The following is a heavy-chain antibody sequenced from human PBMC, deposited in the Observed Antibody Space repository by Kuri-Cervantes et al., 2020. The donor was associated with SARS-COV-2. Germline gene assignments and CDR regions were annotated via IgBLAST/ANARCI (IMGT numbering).Heavy chain of an antibody. Sequence: GESLKISCAASGFTFSSYGMHWVRQAPGKGLEWVAVISYDGSNKYYADSVKGRFTISRDNSKNTLYLQMNSLRAEDTAVYYCARGGDCSGGSCYSGFDYWGQGTLVTVSS. CDR1: GFTFSSYG. CDR3: ARGGDCSGGSCYSGFDY. CDR2: ISYDGSNK. D-gene: IGHD2-15*01. J-gene: IGHJ4*02. V-gene: IGHV3-30*03.